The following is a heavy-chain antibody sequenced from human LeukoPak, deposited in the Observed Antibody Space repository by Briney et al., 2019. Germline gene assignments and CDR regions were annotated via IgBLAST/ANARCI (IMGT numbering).Heavy chain of an antibody. J-gene: IGHJ4*02. V-gene: IGHV3-23*01. Sequence: GGSLRLSCAASGFTFSSYAMSWVRQAPGKGLEWVSAISGSGGSTYYADSVKGRFTISRDNAKNSLYLQMNSLIVEDTAVYYCARGPAYYCSGGSCYIDYWGQGALVTVSS. CDR2: ISGSGGST. CDR1: GFTFSSYA. D-gene: IGHD2-15*01. CDR3: ARGPAYYCSGGSCYIDY.